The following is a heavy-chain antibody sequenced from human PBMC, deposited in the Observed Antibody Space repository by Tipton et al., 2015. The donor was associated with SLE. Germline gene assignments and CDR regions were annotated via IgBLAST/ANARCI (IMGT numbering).Heavy chain of an antibody. V-gene: IGHV4-39*07. CDR3: ARGVVVLIATHYYYYMDV. J-gene: IGHJ6*03. D-gene: IGHD2-21*01. Sequence: TLSLTCTVSGGSIGSSSYYWGWIRQPPGKGLEWIGSLYYSGGTYYNPSLMRRVTLSIDTSKNQFSLQLSSVTAADTAVYYCARGVVVLIATHYYYYMDVWDRGTTVTVSS. CDR1: GGSIGSSSYY. CDR2: LYYSGGT.